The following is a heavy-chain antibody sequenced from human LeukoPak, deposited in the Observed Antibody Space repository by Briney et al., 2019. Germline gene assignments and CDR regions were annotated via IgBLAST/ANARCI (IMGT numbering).Heavy chain of an antibody. D-gene: IGHD4-23*01. CDR1: GFTFSTYG. CDR2: IRFDESKE. Sequence: GRSLSLSCAPSGFTFSTYGMHGVRQSPRKGVECVAFIRFDESKEFYADSLKGRFTVSRDNSQNTLFLQINSLRTEDTAVYYCAKALVTTLINTYQIDFWGQGTLVTVSS. V-gene: IGHV3-30*02. CDR3: AKALVTTLINTYQIDF. J-gene: IGHJ4*02.